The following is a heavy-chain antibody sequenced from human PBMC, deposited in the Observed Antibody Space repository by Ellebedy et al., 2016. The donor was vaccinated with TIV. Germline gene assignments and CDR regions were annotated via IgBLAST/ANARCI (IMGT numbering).Heavy chain of an antibody. D-gene: IGHD3-22*01. CDR2: IIPIFGTA. J-gene: IGHJ3*02. V-gene: IGHV1-69*13. Sequence: SVKVSXKASRGTFSSYAISWVRQAPGQGLEWMGGIIPIFGTANYAQKFQGRVTITADESTSTAYMELSSLRSEDTAVYYCAADYDSSGYYYITGAFDIWGQGTMVTVSS. CDR3: AADYDSSGYYYITGAFDI. CDR1: RGTFSSYA.